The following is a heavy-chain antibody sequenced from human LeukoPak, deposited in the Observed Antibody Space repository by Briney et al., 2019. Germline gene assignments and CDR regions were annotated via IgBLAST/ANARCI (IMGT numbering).Heavy chain of an antibody. Sequence: GSSVKVSCKASGGTFSSYAISWVRQAPGQGLEWMGGIIPIFGTANYAQKFQGRVTITADESTSTAYMVLSSLRSEDTAVYYCAIGYDILTGYSIYYYYYYMDVWGKGTTVTVSS. CDR2: IIPIFGTA. D-gene: IGHD3-9*01. CDR1: GGTFSSYA. V-gene: IGHV1-69*01. J-gene: IGHJ6*03. CDR3: AIGYDILTGYSIYYYYYYMDV.